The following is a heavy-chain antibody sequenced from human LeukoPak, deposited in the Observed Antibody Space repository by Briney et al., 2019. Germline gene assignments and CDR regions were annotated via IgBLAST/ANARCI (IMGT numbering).Heavy chain of an antibody. CDR2: IYSSGNT. Sequence: SETLSLTCTVSGGSISSHYWNWIRQPPGKGLEWIGYIYSSGNTNYNPSLKSRVTISLDTSKNQFSLKLSSVTAADTAVYYCARSPLVADYYFDYWGQGTLVTVSS. J-gene: IGHJ4*02. V-gene: IGHV4-59*11. CDR3: ARSPLVADYYFDY. D-gene: IGHD2-8*02. CDR1: GGSISSHY.